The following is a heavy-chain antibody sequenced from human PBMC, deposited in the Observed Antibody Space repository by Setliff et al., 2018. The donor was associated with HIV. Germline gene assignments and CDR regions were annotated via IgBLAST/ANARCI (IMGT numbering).Heavy chain of an antibody. D-gene: IGHD4-17*01. J-gene: IGHJ3*02. CDR1: GYSISSGYY. CDR2: IYYSGST. V-gene: IGHV4-38-2*01. Sequence: PSETLSLTCAVSGYSISSGYYWGWIRQPPGKGLEWIGSIYYSGSTYYNPSLKSRVTISVDTSKNQFSLKLSSVTAADTAVYYCARGGYGGNFDAFDIWGQGTMVTVS. CDR3: ARGGYGGNFDAFDI.